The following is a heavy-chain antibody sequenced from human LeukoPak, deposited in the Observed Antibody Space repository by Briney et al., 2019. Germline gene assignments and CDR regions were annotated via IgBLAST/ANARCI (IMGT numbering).Heavy chain of an antibody. CDR2: IRSKAYGGTT. Sequence: GRSPRLSCTASGFTFGDYAMSWVRQAPGKGLEWVGFIRSKAYGGTTEYAASVKGRFTISRDDSKSIAYLQMNSLKTEDTAVYYRTRVYSSGWYRIIDYWGQGTLVTVSS. CDR3: TRVYSSGWYRIIDY. V-gene: IGHV3-49*04. CDR1: GFTFGDYA. J-gene: IGHJ4*02. D-gene: IGHD6-19*01.